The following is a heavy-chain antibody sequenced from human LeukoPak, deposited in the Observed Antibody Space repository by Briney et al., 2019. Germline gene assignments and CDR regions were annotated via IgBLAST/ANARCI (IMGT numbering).Heavy chain of an antibody. CDR2: INHSGSST. CDR1: GYTFSSYY. D-gene: IGHD2-2*01. CDR3: ARGTLRYCSSTSGPYNWFVP. J-gene: IGHJ5*02. V-gene: IGHV1-46*03. Sequence: GASLKLSCKVSGYTFSSYYMHWVRQAPGQGLEWMGIINHSGSSTNYAYKFQGRVTIAMDTCTSTVYMELSSLTAEDTAVYYCARGTLRYCSSTSGPYNWFVPWGRGTLVTVAS.